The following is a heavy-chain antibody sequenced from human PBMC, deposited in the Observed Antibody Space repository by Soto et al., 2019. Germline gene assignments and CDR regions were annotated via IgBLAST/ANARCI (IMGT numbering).Heavy chain of an antibody. CDR3: ARLAGIFYKSRDF. CDR2: IYPGDSDT. Sequence: GRVSKMPGKGLEWMGIIYPGDSDTRYSPSFQGQVTISADKSIRTVYLQWSSLKASDTALYYCARLAGIFYKSRDFWGQATPVSVSS. V-gene: IGHV5-51*01. J-gene: IGHJ4*03. D-gene: IGHD3-10*01.